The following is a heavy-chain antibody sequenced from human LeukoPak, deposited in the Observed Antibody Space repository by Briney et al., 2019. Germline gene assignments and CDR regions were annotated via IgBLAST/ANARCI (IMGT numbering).Heavy chain of an antibody. V-gene: IGHV1-18*01. CDR2: ISAYNGNT. J-gene: IGHJ5*02. D-gene: IGHD1-26*01. CDR3: ARDLEASHAGWDHWFDP. CDR1: GYTFTSYG. Sequence: ASVKVSCKASGYTFTSYGISWVRQAPGQGLEWMGWISAYNGNTNYAQKLQGRVTMTTDTSTSTAYMELRSLRSDDTAVYYCARDLEASHAGWDHWFDPWGQGTLVTVSS.